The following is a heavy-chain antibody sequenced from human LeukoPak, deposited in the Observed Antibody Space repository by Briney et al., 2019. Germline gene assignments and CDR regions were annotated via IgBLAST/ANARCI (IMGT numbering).Heavy chain of an antibody. Sequence: GGSLRLSCAASGFTFSSYAMHWVRQAPGKGLEWAAVISYDGSNKYYADSVKGRFTISRDNSKNTLYLQMNSLRAEDTAVYYCARLEQWLAYYFDYWGQGTLVTVSS. V-gene: IGHV3-30*01. CDR1: GFTFSSYA. CDR2: ISYDGSNK. J-gene: IGHJ4*02. D-gene: IGHD6-19*01. CDR3: ARLEQWLAYYFDY.